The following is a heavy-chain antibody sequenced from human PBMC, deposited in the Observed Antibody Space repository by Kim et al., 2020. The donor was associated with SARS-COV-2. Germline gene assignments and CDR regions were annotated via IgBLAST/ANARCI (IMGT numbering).Heavy chain of an antibody. V-gene: IGHV1-18*01. Sequence: ASVKVSCKASGYTFTSYGISWVQQAPGQGLEWMGWISAYNGNTNYAQKLQGRVTMTTDTSTSTAYMELRSLRSDDTAVYYCARNEGIAAARGRGPIDYWGQGTLVTVSS. CDR1: GYTFTSYG. J-gene: IGHJ4*02. D-gene: IGHD6-13*01. CDR2: ISAYNGNT. CDR3: ARNEGIAAARGRGPIDY.